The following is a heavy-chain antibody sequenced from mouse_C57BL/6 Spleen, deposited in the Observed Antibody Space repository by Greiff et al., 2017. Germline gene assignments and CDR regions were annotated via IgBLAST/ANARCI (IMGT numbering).Heavy chain of an antibody. D-gene: IGHD2-4*01. J-gene: IGHJ2*01. CDR2: IYPSDSET. Sequence: QVQLQQPGAELVRPGSSVKLSCKASGYTFTSYWMDWVKQRPGQGLEWIGNIYPSDSETHYNQKFKDKATLTVDKSSSTAYMQLSSLTSEDSAVYYCARHDYDGFDYWGQGTTLTVSS. CDR3: ARHDYDGFDY. V-gene: IGHV1-61*01. CDR1: GYTFTSYW.